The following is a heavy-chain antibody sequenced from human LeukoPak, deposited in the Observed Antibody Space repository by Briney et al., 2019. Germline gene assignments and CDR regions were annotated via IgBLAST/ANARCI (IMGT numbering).Heavy chain of an antibody. CDR1: GYTFTGYF. D-gene: IGHD3-10*01. V-gene: IGHV1-2*04. CDR2: INPNSGGT. J-gene: IGHJ5*02. CDR3: ASRRYGSTWFDP. Sequence: ASVYVSCTPSGYTFTGYFMHTVREAPGQGLGWMGCINPNSGGTNYAQNFHGWVTMTRDTSISTASMELSRLRSDDTAVYYCASRRYGSTWFDPWGQGTLVTVSS.